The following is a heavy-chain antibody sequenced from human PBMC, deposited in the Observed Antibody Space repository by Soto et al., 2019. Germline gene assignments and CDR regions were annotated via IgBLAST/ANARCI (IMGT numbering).Heavy chain of an antibody. CDR2: IIPVFRAP. CDR1: GGTFDTYA. D-gene: IGHD3-10*01. CDR3: ARDKGRPQLGGDYYYMTDV. J-gene: IGHJ6*02. V-gene: IGHV1-69*12. Sequence: QVHLVQSGAEVKKPGSSVKVSCKVSGGTFDTYAISWVRQAPGQGLEWMGGIIPVFRAPDSAQKFQGRVTITADESARTVHMELTGLRFKVTAVYYCARDKGRPQLGGDYYYMTDVWGQGTSVTVSS.